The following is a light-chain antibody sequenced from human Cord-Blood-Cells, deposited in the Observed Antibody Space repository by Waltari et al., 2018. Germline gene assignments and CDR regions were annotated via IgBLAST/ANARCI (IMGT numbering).Light chain of an antibody. Sequence: QSVLTQPPSASGTPGAGVTHSCSGSSSNIGSHYVYWYQQLPGTAPKLLIYRNNQRPSGVPDRFSGSKSGTSASLAISGLRSEDEADYYCAAWDDSLSGPVFGGGTKLTVL. CDR2: RNN. V-gene: IGLV1-47*01. CDR1: SSNIGSHY. CDR3: AAWDDSLSGPV. J-gene: IGLJ3*02.